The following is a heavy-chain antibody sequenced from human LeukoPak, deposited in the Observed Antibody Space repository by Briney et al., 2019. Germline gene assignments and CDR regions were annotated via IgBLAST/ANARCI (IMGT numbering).Heavy chain of an antibody. CDR2: IYYSGST. Sequence: SETLSLTCTVSGSSISSYYWSWIRQPPGKGLEWIGYIYYSGSTNYNPSLKSRVTISVDTSKHQFSLKLSSVTAADTAVYYCAREVSGWYKVVAFDIWGQGTMVTVSS. D-gene: IGHD6-19*01. V-gene: IGHV4-59*01. CDR3: AREVSGWYKVVAFDI. J-gene: IGHJ3*02. CDR1: GSSISSYY.